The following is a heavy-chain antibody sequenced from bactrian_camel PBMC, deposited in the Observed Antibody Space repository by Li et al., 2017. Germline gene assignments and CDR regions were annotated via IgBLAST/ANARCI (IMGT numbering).Heavy chain of an antibody. D-gene: IGHD2*01. V-gene: IGHV3S10*01. CDR3: QKIPTVVLGGARIIT. Sequence: VQLVESGGGLVQPGGSLTLSCAASGFTFSDYAMTWVRQTPGKGLEWVSGIASDGSSSDYPDSVKGRFTASRDNAKNTVYLQLNSLTTDDMACITVQKIPTVVLGGARIITGARGPRSPSP. CDR1: GFTFSDYA. CDR2: IASDGSSS. J-gene: IGHJ4*01.